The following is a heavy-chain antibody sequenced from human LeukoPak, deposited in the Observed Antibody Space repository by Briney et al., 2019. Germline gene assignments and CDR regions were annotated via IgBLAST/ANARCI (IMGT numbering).Heavy chain of an antibody. D-gene: IGHD6-13*01. V-gene: IGHV3-23*01. Sequence: GGSLRLSCAASGFTFDDYGMSWVRQAPGKGLEWVSAISGSGGSTYYADSVKGRFTISRDNSKNTLYLQMNSLRAEDTAVYYCAKTIAERGYYYYYIDVWGKGTTVTVSS. CDR3: AKTIAERGYYYYYIDV. CDR2: ISGSGGST. CDR1: GFTFDDYG. J-gene: IGHJ6*03.